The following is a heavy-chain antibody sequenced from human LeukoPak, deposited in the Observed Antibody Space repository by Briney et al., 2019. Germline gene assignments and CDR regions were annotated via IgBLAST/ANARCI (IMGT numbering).Heavy chain of an antibody. Sequence: PGGSLRLSCAASGFTFSSYSMNWVRQAPGKGLEWVSSISSSSSYIYYADSVKGRFTISRDNAKNSLYLQMNSLRAEDTAVYYCATAKTYYDILTGYKEGADYYYMDVWGKGTTVTISS. V-gene: IGHV3-21*04. CDR3: ATAKTYYDILTGYKEGADYYYMDV. D-gene: IGHD3-9*01. CDR1: GFTFSSYS. CDR2: ISSSSSYI. J-gene: IGHJ6*03.